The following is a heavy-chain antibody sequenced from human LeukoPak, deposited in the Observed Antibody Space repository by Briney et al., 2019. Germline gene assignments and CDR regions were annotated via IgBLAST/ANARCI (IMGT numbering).Heavy chain of an antibody. CDR1: GFTFSSYA. J-gene: IGHJ6*03. Sequence: PGGSLRLSCAASGFTFSSYAMSWVRQAPGKGLEWVSAISGSGGSTYYADSVKGRFTISRDNSKNTLYLQMNSLRAEDTAVYYCARVSGYGGNRGEFYMDVWGKGTTVTVSS. D-gene: IGHD4-23*01. CDR3: ARVSGYGGNRGEFYMDV. V-gene: IGHV3-23*01. CDR2: ISGSGGST.